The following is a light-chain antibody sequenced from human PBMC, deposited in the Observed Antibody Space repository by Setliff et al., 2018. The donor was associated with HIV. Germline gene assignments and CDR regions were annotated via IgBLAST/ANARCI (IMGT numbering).Light chain of an antibody. CDR3: AAWDDSLNGLYV. CDR2: RNN. CDR1: SSNIGSNT. J-gene: IGLJ1*01. Sequence: QSVLTQPPSASGTPGQRVTISCSGSSSNIGSNTVKWYQQLTGKAPKPHIYRNNQRPSGVPDRFSGSKSGTSESLAISGLQSEDEADYYCAAWDDSLNGLYVFGTGTKVTVL. V-gene: IGLV1-44*01.